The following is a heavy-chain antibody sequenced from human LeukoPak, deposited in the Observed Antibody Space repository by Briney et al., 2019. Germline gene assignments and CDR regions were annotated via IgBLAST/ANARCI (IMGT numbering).Heavy chain of an antibody. D-gene: IGHD1-14*01. V-gene: IGHV3-23*01. Sequence: GGTLRLSCAASRFTFSSYAMNWVRQAAGKGLEWVSAISGSGGSTYYADSVKGRFTISRDNSKNTLYLQMNSLRAEDTAVYYCAKPARTDYVDYWGQGTLVTVSS. J-gene: IGHJ4*02. CDR3: AKPARTDYVDY. CDR2: ISGSGGST. CDR1: RFTFSSYA.